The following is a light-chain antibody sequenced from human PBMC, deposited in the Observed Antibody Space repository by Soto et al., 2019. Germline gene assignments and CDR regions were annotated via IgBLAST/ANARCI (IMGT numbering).Light chain of an antibody. V-gene: IGLV2-14*01. CDR1: SSDVGGYNY. CDR3: SSFTSRSTLV. J-gene: IGLJ2*01. CDR2: DVS. Sequence: QSALTQPASVSGSPGQSITISCTGTSSDVGGYNYVSWYQQQYPGKVPKLMIYDVSNRPSGVSNRFSGSKSGNTASLTISGLQAEDEADYYCSSFTSRSTLVFGGGTKLTVL.